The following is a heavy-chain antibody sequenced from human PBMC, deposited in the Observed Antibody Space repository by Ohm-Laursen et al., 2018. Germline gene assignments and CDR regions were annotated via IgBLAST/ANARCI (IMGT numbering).Heavy chain of an antibody. V-gene: IGHV3-7*01. Sequence: SLRLSCAASEVTFSSYWMSWIRQAPGKGLEWVASTNPDGSVKYSVDSVKGRFTISRDNAKNSLYLQMNSLRAEDTAVYYCSSGRDGWKNWGQGTLVTVSS. CDR1: EVTFSSYW. J-gene: IGHJ4*02. D-gene: IGHD5-24*01. CDR2: TNPDGSVK. CDR3: SSGRDGWKN.